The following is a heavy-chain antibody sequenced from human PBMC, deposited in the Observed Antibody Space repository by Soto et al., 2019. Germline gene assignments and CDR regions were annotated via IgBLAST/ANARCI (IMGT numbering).Heavy chain of an antibody. CDR3: SRYRREAVAGYTLDN. J-gene: IGHJ4*02. CDR1: GGSISSNY. D-gene: IGHD6-13*01. V-gene: IGHV4-59*01. CDR2: VYNSGST. Sequence: SETLSLTCTVSGGSISSNYWTWIRQPPGKGLEWIGYVYNSGSTNYNPSLKSRVTISEDTSKSQFSLKVNSMTAADTAVYYCSRYRREAVAGYTLDNWGQGILVTVSS.